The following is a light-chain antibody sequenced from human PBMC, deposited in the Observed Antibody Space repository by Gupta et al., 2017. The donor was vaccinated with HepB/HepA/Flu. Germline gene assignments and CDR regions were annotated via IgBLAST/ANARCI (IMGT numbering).Light chain of an antibody. Sequence: HSVLTQPPSMSAAPGQKIILSCSGTSSNLGNNVVSWYQQLPEAAPKLLIYDNNKRPSGISDRFSGSKSGTSATLDIAGLQTGDEADYFCATWDHSRRSFVFGTGTTVTDL. CDR2: DNN. CDR3: ATWDHSRRSFV. CDR1: SSNLGNNV. V-gene: IGLV1-51*01. J-gene: IGLJ1*01.